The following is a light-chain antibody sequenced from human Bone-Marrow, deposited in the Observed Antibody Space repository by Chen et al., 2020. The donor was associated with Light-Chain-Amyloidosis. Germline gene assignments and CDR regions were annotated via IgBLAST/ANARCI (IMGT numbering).Light chain of an antibody. J-gene: IGLJ3*02. CDR2: KDN. CDR3: QSADSRATSWV. Sequence: ITCSGDALPKQYAFWYQQKPGQAPVTVIYKDNERPSGIPERFSGSSSGTTVTLTISGVQAEDEADYYCQSADSRATSWVFGGGTKLTVL. CDR1: ALPKQY. V-gene: IGLV3-25*03.